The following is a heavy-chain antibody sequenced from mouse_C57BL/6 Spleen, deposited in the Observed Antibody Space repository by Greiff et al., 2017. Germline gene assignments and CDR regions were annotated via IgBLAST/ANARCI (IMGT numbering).Heavy chain of an antibody. D-gene: IGHD1-1*01. Sequence: QVQLQQSGAELVMPGASVKLSCKASGYTFTSYWMHWVKQRPGQGLEWIGEIDPSDSYTNYNQKFKGKSTLTVDKSSSTAYMQLSSLTSEDSAVYYCARVRAVVADYYAMDYWGQGTSVTVSS. CDR1: GYTFTSYW. V-gene: IGHV1-69*01. CDR3: ARVRAVVADYYAMDY. CDR2: IDPSDSYT. J-gene: IGHJ4*01.